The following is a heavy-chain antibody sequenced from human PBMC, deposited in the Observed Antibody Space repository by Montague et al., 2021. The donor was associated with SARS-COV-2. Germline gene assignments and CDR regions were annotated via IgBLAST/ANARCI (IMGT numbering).Heavy chain of an antibody. V-gene: IGHV4-61*05. CDR2: LHHSGAT. CDR3: ATSLGGRYYWADYYFDY. Sequence: SETLSLTCTVSGGSISSRSYYWGWIRQPPGKGLEWIGNLHHSGATNYNPSLKSRVTMSVDTSKNQFSLNLISVTAADTAVYFCATSLGGRYYWADYYFDYWGQGILVTVSA. D-gene: IGHD3-10*01. CDR1: GGSISSRSYY. J-gene: IGHJ4*02.